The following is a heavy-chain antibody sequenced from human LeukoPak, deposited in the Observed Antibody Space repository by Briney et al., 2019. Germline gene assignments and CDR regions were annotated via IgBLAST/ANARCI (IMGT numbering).Heavy chain of an antibody. Sequence: GGSLRLSCAASGFTFSKHAMLWVRRAPGKGLEWVALISHDGGDRFYADSVKGRFTISGDNSKNTVSLQLNTLRTDDTAIYYCAGAAAAFDYWSQGTLVTVSS. D-gene: IGHD6-13*01. CDR1: GFTFSKHA. V-gene: IGHV3-30*04. CDR3: AGAAAAFDY. J-gene: IGHJ4*02. CDR2: ISHDGGDR.